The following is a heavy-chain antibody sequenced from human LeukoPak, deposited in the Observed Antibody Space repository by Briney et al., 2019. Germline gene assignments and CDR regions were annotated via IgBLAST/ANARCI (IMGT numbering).Heavy chain of an antibody. V-gene: IGHV3-21*01. CDR3: ARSTSSANWFDP. CDR2: ISSSSSYI. D-gene: IGHD2-2*01. Sequence: GGSLRLSCAASGFTFSSYSMNWVRQAPGKGLEWVSSISSSSSYIYYADSAKGRFTISRDNAKNSLYLQMNSLRAEDTAVYYCARSTSSANWFDPWGQGTLVTVSS. J-gene: IGHJ5*02. CDR1: GFTFSSYS.